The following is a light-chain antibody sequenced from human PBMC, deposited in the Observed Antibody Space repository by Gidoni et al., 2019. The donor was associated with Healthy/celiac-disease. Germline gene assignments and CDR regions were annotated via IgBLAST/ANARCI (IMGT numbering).Light chain of an antibody. J-gene: IGKJ4*01. CDR2: DAS. CDR3: QQFNSYPQA. CDR1: QGISSA. V-gene: IGKV1-13*02. Sequence: AIQLTQSPSSLSASVGDRVTITCRASQGISSALAWYQQKPGKAPKLLIYDASSLESGVPSRFSGSGSGTDFTLTISSLQTEDFATYYCQQFNSYPQAFGGGTKVEIK.